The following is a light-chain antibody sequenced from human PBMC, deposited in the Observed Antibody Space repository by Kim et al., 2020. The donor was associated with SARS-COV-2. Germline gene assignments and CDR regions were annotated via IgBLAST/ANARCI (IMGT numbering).Light chain of an antibody. CDR2: GKN. V-gene: IGLV3-19*01. J-gene: IGLJ1*01. Sequence: LGQTVRITCQGDSLRSYYASCYQQKPGPAPVLVIYGKNNRPSGIPDRFSGSSSGNTASLTITGAQAEDEADYYCNSRDTSGNHLYVFGTGTQLTVL. CDR1: SLRSYY. CDR3: NSRDTSGNHLYV.